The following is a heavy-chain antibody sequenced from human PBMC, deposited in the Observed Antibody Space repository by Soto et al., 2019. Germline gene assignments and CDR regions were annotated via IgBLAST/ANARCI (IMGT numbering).Heavy chain of an antibody. D-gene: IGHD7-27*01. CDR3: ARVRWGGYFEL. J-gene: IGHJ2*01. CDR1: GGSISSGGYY. Sequence: QVQLQESGPGLVKPSQTLSLTCTVSGGSISSGGYYWSWIRQHPGKGLEWIGYIYYSGSTSYNPSVTRRVTIAVATCKDQWSLKRSAVSAADTAVFYCARVRWGGYFELWGRGTLVTVSS. V-gene: IGHV4-31*03. CDR2: IYYSGST.